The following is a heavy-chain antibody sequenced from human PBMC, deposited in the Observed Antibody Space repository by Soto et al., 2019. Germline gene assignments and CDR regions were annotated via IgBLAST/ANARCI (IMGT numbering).Heavy chain of an antibody. D-gene: IGHD6-19*01. CDR2: ISGSGGST. J-gene: IGHJ4*02. V-gene: IGHV3-23*01. CDR1: GFTFSSYA. CDR3: AKDKGIAVAGTYFDY. Sequence: PGGSLRLSCAASGFTFSSYAMSWVRQAPGKGLEWVSAISGSGGSTYYADSVKGRFTISRDNSKNTLYLQMNSLRAEDTAVYYCAKDKGIAVAGTYFDYWGQGTLVTVSS.